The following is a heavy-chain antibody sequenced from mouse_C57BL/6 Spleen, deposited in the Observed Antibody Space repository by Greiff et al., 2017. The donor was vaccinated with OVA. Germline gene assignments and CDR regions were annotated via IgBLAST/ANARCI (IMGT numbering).Heavy chain of an antibody. D-gene: IGHD2-5*01. CDR2: FHPYNDDT. V-gene: IGHV1-47*01. CDR3: ARGYDSNYGSFDY. Sequence: VQLQESGAELVKPGASVKMSCKASGYTFTNYPIEWMKQNHGQSLEWIGNFHPYNDDTKYNEKFKGKATLTVEKSSSTVYLELSRFTSDDSAVYYCARGYDSNYGSFDYWGQGTTLTVSS. J-gene: IGHJ2*01. CDR1: GYTFTNYP.